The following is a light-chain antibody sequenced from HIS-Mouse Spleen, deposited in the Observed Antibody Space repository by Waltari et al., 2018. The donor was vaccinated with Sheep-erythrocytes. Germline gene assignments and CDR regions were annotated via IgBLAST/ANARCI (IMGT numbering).Light chain of an antibody. J-gene: IGLJ2*01. CDR3: SSYTSSSTFVV. CDR1: SSDVGGYNY. Sequence: QSALTQPASVSGSPGQSITISCTGTSSDVGGYNYVSWYQQHPGKAPKLMSYDVSNRPSWFSNRFSGSKSGNTASLTISGLQAEDEADYYCSSYTSSSTFVVFGGGTKLTVL. V-gene: IGLV2-14*03. CDR2: DVS.